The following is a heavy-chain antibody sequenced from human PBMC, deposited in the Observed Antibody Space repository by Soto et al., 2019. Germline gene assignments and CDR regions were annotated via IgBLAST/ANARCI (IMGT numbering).Heavy chain of an antibody. CDR3: GGGATPYYYYYGMDV. Sequence: EVQLLESGGGLGQPGGSLRLSCEASGLMFSNYAMNWVRRAPGKGLEWVSGISGSGGSTYYADSVRGRFTVSRDNSNNRLYLQMNSLRGEDTGVYYCGGGATPYYYYYGMDVWGQGTTVTVSS. V-gene: IGHV3-23*01. CDR1: GLMFSNYA. J-gene: IGHJ6*02. CDR2: ISGSGGST. D-gene: IGHD3-16*01.